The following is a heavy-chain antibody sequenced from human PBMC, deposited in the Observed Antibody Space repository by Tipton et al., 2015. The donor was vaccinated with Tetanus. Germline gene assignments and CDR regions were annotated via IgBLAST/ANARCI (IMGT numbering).Heavy chain of an antibody. D-gene: IGHD2-8*01. Sequence: TLSLTCTVSGGSISSGGYYWSWIRQHPGKGLEWIGYIYYSGSTYYNPSLKSRVTISVDTSKNQFSLKLSSVTAADTAVYYCARHRFTCTKGVCSFDAFDIWGQGTMVTVSS. CDR3: ARHRFTCTKGVCSFDAFDI. J-gene: IGHJ3*02. V-gene: IGHV4-31*03. CDR1: GGSISSGGYY. CDR2: IYYSGST.